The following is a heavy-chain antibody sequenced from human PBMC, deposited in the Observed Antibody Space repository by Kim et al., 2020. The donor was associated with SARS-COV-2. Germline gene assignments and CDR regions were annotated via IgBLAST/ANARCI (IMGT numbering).Heavy chain of an antibody. CDR1: GGTFSSYA. CDR2: IIPIFGTA. CDR3: ARGDDYVWGSQYYYYYYGMDV. V-gene: IGHV1-69*13. J-gene: IGHJ6*02. Sequence: SVKVSCKASGGTFSSYAISWVRQAPGQGLEWMGGIIPIFGTANYAQKFQGRVTITADESTSTAYMELSSLRSEDTAVYYCARGDDYVWGSQYYYYYYGMDVWGQGTTVTVS. D-gene: IGHD3-16*01.